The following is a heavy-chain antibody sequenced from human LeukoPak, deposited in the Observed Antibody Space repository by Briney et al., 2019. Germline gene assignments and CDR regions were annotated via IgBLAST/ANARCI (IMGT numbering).Heavy chain of an antibody. D-gene: IGHD5-12*01. CDR2: IPSSGDGT. V-gene: IGHV3-23*01. CDR3: ARRTSGAFDF. CDR1: GFTFRNYA. Sequence: GGSLRLSCAASGFTFRNYAMTWVRQAPGKGLEWVSSIPSSGDGTYYADSVKGRFTISRDNSKNMLYLQISSLRAEDTAVYYCARRTSGAFDFWDQGTLVTVSS. J-gene: IGHJ4*02.